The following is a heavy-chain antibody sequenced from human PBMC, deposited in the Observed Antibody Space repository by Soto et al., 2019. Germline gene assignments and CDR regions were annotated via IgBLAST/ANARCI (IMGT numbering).Heavy chain of an antibody. Sequence: SETLSLTCTVSGGSISSYYWSWIRQPPGKGQEWIGYIYYSGSTNYNPSLKSRVSISVGTSKNQLSLKLSSVTASDTAVYYCVRGRVIFDYWGQGTLVTVSS. CDR1: GGSISSYY. J-gene: IGHJ4*02. V-gene: IGHV4-59*12. D-gene: IGHD2-21*01. CDR3: VRGRVIFDY. CDR2: IYYSGST.